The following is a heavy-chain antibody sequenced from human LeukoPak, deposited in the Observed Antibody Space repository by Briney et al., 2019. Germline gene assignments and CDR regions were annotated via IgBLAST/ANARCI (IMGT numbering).Heavy chain of an antibody. J-gene: IGHJ4*02. CDR1: GFTFSSYW. V-gene: IGHV3-74*01. Sequence: QTGGSLRLSCAASGFTFSSYWMHWVRQAPGKGLVWVSRINSDGSSTSYADSVKGRFTISRDNAKNTLYLQMNSLSAEDTAVYCCARMMGGSHYIWGPPYFDCWGQGTLVTVSS. CDR2: INSDGSST. CDR3: ARMMGGSHYIWGPPYFDC. D-gene: IGHD2-15*01.